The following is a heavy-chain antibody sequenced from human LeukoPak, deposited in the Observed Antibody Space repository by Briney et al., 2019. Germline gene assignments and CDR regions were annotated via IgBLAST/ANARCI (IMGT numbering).Heavy chain of an antibody. D-gene: IGHD2/OR15-2a*01. CDR3: ARGGTTFEK. J-gene: IGHJ4*02. V-gene: IGHV3-30*04. CDR1: GFTFSNYA. CDR2: VFYDGTIQ. Sequence: GRSLRLSCAASGFTFSNYAMHWVRQAPGKGLEWVAVVFYDGTIQYYADSVKGRFTISRDNSMDTLYLQMNGLRPEDTAVYYCARGGTTFEKWGQGTLVTVSS.